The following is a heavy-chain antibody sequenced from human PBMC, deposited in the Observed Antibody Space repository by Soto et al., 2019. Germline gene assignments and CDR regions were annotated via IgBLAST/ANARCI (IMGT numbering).Heavy chain of an antibody. CDR2: IKQDGSEK. CDR3: ARDPNIVLVPAALRSYYYYYGMDV. CDR1: GFTFSSYW. V-gene: IGHV3-7*01. J-gene: IGHJ6*02. Sequence: PGGSLRLSCAASGFTFSSYWMSWVRQAPGKGLEWVANIKQDGSEKYYVDYVKGRFTISRDNAKNSLYLQMNSLRAEDTAVYYCARDPNIVLVPAALRSYYYYYGMDVWGQGTTVTVSS. D-gene: IGHD2-2*01.